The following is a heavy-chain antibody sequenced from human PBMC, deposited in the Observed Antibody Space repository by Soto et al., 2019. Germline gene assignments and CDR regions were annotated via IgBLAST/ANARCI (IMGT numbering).Heavy chain of an antibody. CDR1: GFTFSSYS. CDR2: ISSSSSYI. V-gene: IGHV3-21*01. CDR3: AREITVTTHYDY. Sequence: EVQLVESGGGLVKPGGSLRLSCAASGFTFSSYSMNWVRQAPGKGLEWVSSISSSSSYIYYADSVKGRFTISRDNAKNSLYLQMNSLRAEDTAVYYCAREITVTTHYDYWGQGTLVTVSS. J-gene: IGHJ4*02. D-gene: IGHD4-17*01.